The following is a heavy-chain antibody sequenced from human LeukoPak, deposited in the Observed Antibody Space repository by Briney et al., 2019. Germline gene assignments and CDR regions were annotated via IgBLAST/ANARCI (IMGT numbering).Heavy chain of an antibody. CDR2: INPSGGST. V-gene: IGHV1-46*01. Sequence: ASVTVSCTASGYTFTSYYMHWVRQAPGQGLEWMGIINPSGGSTSYAQKFQGRVTMTRDTSTSTVYMELSSLRSEDTAVYYCARAPSSSWYRSFRWFDPWGQGTLVTVSS. D-gene: IGHD6-13*01. CDR3: ARAPSSSWYRSFRWFDP. J-gene: IGHJ5*02. CDR1: GYTFTSYY.